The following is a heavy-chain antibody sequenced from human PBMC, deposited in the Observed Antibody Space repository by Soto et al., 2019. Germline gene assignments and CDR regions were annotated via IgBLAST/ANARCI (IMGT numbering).Heavy chain of an antibody. CDR1: GFTFSNAW. J-gene: IGHJ6*02. V-gene: IGHV3-15*07. D-gene: IGHD2-2*01. CDR3: TTHCSSTSCLTDYYYYGMDV. CDR2: IKSKTDGGTT. Sequence: PGGSLRLSCAASGFTFSNAWMNWVRQAPGKGLEWVGRIKSKTDGGTTDYAAPVKGRFTISRDDSKNTLYLQMNSLKTEDTAVYYCTTHCSSTSCLTDYYYYGMDVWGQGTTVTVSS.